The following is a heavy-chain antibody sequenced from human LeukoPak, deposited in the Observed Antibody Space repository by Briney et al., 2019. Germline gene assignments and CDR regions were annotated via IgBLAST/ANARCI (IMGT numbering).Heavy chain of an antibody. J-gene: IGHJ3*02. V-gene: IGHV4-4*02. Sequence: PSGTLSLTCAVSGGSISSSNWWSWVRRPPGKGLEWIGEIYHSGSTNYNPSLKSRVTISVDKSKNQFSLKLSSVTAADTAVYYCAREDIVVVPAATAFDIWGQGTMVTVSS. CDR2: IYHSGST. CDR3: AREDIVVVPAATAFDI. D-gene: IGHD2-2*01. CDR1: GGSISSSNW.